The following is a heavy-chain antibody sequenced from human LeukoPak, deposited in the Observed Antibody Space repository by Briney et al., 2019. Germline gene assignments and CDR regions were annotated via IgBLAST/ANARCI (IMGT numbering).Heavy chain of an antibody. Sequence: PSQTLSLTCVISGDSFSSNSAAWNWVRQSPGRGLEWLGGTYYRSNWYNEYAISVKSRITFNPHTSKNQFSLQLNSVTPEDTAVYYCARELTGFDYWGQGTLVTVSS. J-gene: IGHJ4*02. CDR1: GDSFSSNSAA. D-gene: IGHD7-27*01. CDR2: TYYRSNWYN. V-gene: IGHV6-1*01. CDR3: ARELTGFDY.